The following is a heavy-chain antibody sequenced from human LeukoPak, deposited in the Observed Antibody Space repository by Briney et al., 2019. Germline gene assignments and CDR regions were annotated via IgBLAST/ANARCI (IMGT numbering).Heavy chain of an antibody. CDR1: GGSTSSSSYY. D-gene: IGHD3-22*01. J-gene: IGHJ6*02. Sequence: PSETLSLTCTVSGGSTSSSSYYWGWIRQPPGKGLEWIGSIYYSGSTYYNPSLKSRVTISVDTSKNQFSLKLSSVTAADTAVYYCDTVYYYDSSGYYPPYGMDVWGQGTTVTVSS. CDR2: IYYSGST. CDR3: DTVYYYDSSGYYPPYGMDV. V-gene: IGHV4-39*07.